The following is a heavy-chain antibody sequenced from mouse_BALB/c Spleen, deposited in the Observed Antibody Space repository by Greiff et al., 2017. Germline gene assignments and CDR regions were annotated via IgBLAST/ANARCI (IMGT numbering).Heavy chain of an antibody. CDR3: ARGEGNYGYYFDY. J-gene: IGHJ2*01. D-gene: IGHD2-1*01. Sequence: EVQVVESGGGLVQPGGSRKLSCAASGFTFSSFGMHWVRQAPEKGLEWVAYISSGSSTIYYADTVKGRFTISRDNPKNTLFLQMTSLRSEDTAMYYCARGEGNYGYYFDYWGQGTTLTVSS. CDR1: GFTFSSFG. CDR2: ISSGSSTI. V-gene: IGHV5-17*02.